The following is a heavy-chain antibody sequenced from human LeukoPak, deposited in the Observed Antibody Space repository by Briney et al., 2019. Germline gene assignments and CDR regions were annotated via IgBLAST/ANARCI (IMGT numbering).Heavy chain of an antibody. CDR2: ITHNSANI. CDR1: GFIFSVSD. D-gene: IGHD2/OR15-2a*01. V-gene: IGHV3-21*01. Sequence: GGSLRLSCAAPGFIFSVSDMVWARQAPGKGLEWVSTITHNSANIYYADSVKGRFSVSRDNARNSLFLQMNSLRAEDAAVYYCAVNFRHWGPGTLVTVSS. CDR3: AVNFRH. J-gene: IGHJ4*02.